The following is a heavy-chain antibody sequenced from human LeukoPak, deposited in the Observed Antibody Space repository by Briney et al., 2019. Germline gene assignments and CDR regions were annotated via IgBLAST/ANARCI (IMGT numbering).Heavy chain of an antibody. J-gene: IGHJ2*01. Sequence: SQTLSLTCTVSGGSISSGGYYWSWIRQHPGKGLEWIGYIYYSGSTYYNPSLKSRVTISVDTSKNQFSLKLSSVTAADTAVYYCARDSRPAHYYDSSVQDWYFDLWGRGTLVTVSS. CDR1: GGSISSGGYY. CDR2: IYYSGST. V-gene: IGHV4-31*03. D-gene: IGHD3-22*01. CDR3: ARDSRPAHYYDSSVQDWYFDL.